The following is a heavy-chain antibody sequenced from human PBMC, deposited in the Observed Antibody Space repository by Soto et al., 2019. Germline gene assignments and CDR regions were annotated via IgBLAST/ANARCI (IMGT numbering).Heavy chain of an antibody. D-gene: IGHD3-10*02. CDR2: IYYSGST. V-gene: IGHV4-39*01. CDR1: GGSISSSSYY. Sequence: SETLSLTCTVSGGSISSSSYYWGWIRQPPGKGLEWIGSIYYSGSTYYNPSLKIRVTISVDTSKNQFSLKLSSVTAADTAVYYCARLIFGAGLGRFDYWGQGTLVTVSS. CDR3: ARLIFGAGLGRFDY. J-gene: IGHJ4*02.